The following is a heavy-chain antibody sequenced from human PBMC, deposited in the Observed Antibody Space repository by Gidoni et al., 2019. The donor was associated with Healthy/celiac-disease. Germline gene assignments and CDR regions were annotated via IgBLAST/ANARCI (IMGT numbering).Heavy chain of an antibody. V-gene: IGHV3-30*03. CDR2: ISYDGSNK. J-gene: IGHJ4*02. CDR1: GFTFSSYG. Sequence: QVQLVESGGGVVQPGRSLRLSCAAPGFTFSSYGMHWVRQAPGKGLEWVAVISYDGSNKYYADSVKGRFTISRDNSKNTLYLQMNSLRAEDTAVYYCARDVVGATTDWGQGTLVTVSS. D-gene: IGHD1-26*01. CDR3: ARDVVGATTD.